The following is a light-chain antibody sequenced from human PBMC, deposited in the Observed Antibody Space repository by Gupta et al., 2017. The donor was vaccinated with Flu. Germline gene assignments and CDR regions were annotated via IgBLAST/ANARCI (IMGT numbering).Light chain of an antibody. V-gene: IGLV3-21*02. Sequence: SLVLTQPPPVSVAPGQPANIACGGDNIGSETVHWYQQKPGQAPVLVLYDDDFRPPGIPERFSGSNSGNAATLTSSRVEAGDDADYYCQVCDTSTDHWLFGGGTILTVL. CDR1: NIGSET. CDR2: DDD. CDR3: QVCDTSTDHWL. J-gene: IGLJ3*02.